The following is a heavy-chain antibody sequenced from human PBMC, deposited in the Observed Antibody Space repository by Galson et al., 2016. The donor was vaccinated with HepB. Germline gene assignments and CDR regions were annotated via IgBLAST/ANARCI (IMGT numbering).Heavy chain of an antibody. D-gene: IGHD3-22*01. J-gene: IGHJ4*02. CDR1: GYTLSSHG. CDR2: ISAYNGDT. V-gene: IGHV1-18*01. CDR3: VRGDYYGSSGYYDY. Sequence: SVKVSCKASGYTLSSHGISWVRQAPGQGLEWLGWISAYNGDTDYAQKFQGRVTMTTDTSTSTAYMELRSLRSDDTAVYYCVRGDYYGSSGYYDYWGQGTLVTVSS.